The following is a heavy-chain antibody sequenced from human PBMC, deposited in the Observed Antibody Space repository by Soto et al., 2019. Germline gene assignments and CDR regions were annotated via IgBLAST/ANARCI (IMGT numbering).Heavy chain of an antibody. Sequence: GGSRILSCSASGVHFGIYSRNWVRQAPGKGLKWVSYISSSSSTTFYADSVKGRFTISRDNYRNTLSLQMYNLRAEDTARYYCAKRATTVPTPGNYFDCWGQGTLVTVSS. D-gene: IGHD2-15*01. V-gene: IGHV3-48*01. CDR2: ISSSSSTT. J-gene: IGHJ4*02. CDR1: GVHFGIYS. CDR3: AKRATTVPTPGNYFDC.